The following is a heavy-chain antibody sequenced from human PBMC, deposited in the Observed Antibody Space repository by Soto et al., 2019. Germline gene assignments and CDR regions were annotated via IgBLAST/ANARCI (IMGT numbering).Heavy chain of an antibody. CDR3: AFDDARRFDY. CDR2: IYHSGST. Sequence: LCLPWGVVWGSRVDIDGRRWVRQPPGKGLEWIGEIYHSGSTNYNPSLKSRVTISVDKSKNQFSLKLSSVTAADTAVYYCAFDDARRFDYWGQGTLVTVS. V-gene: IGHV4-4*02. J-gene: IGHJ4*02. D-gene: IGHD1-1*01. CDR1: WGSRVDIDG.